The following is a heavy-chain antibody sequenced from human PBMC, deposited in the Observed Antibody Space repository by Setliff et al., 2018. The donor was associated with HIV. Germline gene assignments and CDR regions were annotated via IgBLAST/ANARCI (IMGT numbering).Heavy chain of an antibody. V-gene: IGHV4-4*07. CDR1: GGSINSFY. CDR3: ARAREFFPARTGYYSDHSYYYIDV. CDR2: IYAIWST. J-gene: IGHJ6*03. Sequence: PSETLSLTCTVSGGSINSFYWSWIRPPAGKGLEWIGRIYAIWSTHYNPSLKSRVTMSVDTSKNQFSRKLTSVTAADAAVYYCARAREFFPARTGYYSDHSYYYIDVWGKGTTVTVSS. D-gene: IGHD3-9*01.